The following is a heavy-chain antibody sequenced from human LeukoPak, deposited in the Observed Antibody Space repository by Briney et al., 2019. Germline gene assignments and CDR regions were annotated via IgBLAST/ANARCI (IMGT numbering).Heavy chain of an antibody. D-gene: IGHD5-18*01. CDR3: ARVSAINYSYYYYYGMDV. CDR2: INTNTGNP. Sequence: ASVKVSCKASGGTFSSYAMNWVRQAPGQGLEWMGWINTNTGNPTYAQGFTGRFVFSLDTSVSTAYLQISSLKAEDTAVYYCARVSAINYSYYYYYGMDVWGQGTTVTVSS. J-gene: IGHJ6*02. V-gene: IGHV7-4-1*02. CDR1: GGTFSSYA.